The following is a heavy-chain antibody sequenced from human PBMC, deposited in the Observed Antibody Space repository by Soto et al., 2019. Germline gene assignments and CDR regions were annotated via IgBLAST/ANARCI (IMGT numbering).Heavy chain of an antibody. CDR2: IYPGDSDT. D-gene: IGHD4-17*01. Sequence: GESLKISCKGSGYSFTSYWIGWVRQMPGKGLEWMGIIYPGDSDTRYSPPFQGKVTISADKSISTAYLQWSSLKASDTAMYYCARRSVTTSFYYYGMDVWGQGTTVTVSS. CDR3: ARRSVTTSFYYYGMDV. CDR1: GYSFTSYW. V-gene: IGHV5-51*01. J-gene: IGHJ6*02.